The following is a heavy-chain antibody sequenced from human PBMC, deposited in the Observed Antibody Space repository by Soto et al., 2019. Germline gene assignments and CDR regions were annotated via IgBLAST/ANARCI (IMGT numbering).Heavy chain of an antibody. Sequence: EESLKIACKGSGYSFTSYWIGWVRQMPGKGLEWMGIIYPGDSDTRYSPSFQGQVTISADKSISTAYLQWSSLKASDTAMYYCARSPRGDFEWFDPWGQGTLVTVSS. CDR3: ARSPRGDFEWFDP. CDR1: GYSFTSYW. J-gene: IGHJ5*02. V-gene: IGHV5-51*01. D-gene: IGHD3-3*01. CDR2: IYPGDSDT.